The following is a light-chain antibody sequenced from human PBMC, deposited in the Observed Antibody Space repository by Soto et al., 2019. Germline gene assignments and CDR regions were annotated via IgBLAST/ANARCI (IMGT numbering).Light chain of an antibody. CDR1: SSNIGAGYD. CDR3: QSYDSSLSVV. J-gene: IGLJ2*01. CDR2: GNS. Sequence: QSVLTQPPSVSGAPGQRVTISCTGSSSNIGAGYDVHWYQQLPGTAPKLLIYGNSNRPSGVPDRFPGSKSGTSASLALPGLQAEDQADYYCQSYDSSLSVVFGGGTKLTVL. V-gene: IGLV1-40*01.